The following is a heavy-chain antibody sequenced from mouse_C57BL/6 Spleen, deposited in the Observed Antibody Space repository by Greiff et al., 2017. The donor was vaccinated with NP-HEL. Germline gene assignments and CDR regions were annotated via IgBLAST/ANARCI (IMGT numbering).Heavy chain of an antibody. V-gene: IGHV1-82*01. D-gene: IGHD2-2*01. CDR2: IYPGDGDT. Sequence: QVQLQQSGPELVKPGASVKISCKAFGYAFSSSWMNWVKQRPGKGLEWIGRIYPGDGDTNYNGKFKGKATLTADKSSSTAYMQLSSLTSEDSAVYFCARGGYDVVMGYWGQGTSVTVSS. CDR3: ARGGYDVVMGY. CDR1: GYAFSSSW. J-gene: IGHJ4*01.